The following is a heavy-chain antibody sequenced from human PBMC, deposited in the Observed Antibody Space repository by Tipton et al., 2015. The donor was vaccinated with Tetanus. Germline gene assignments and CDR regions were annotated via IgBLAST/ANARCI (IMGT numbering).Heavy chain of an antibody. D-gene: IGHD3-10*01. J-gene: IGHJ4*02. V-gene: IGHV4-39*01. CDR3: ARHPPPYYYGSGSYRDY. Sequence: TLSLTCSVSGGSISGSSYYWSWIRQPPGKALEWIGSIYYSGSTFYHPSLQSRVTISVDTSKNQFSLRLSSVTAADTAVYFCARHPPPYYYGSGSYRDYGGQGTPVTVSS. CDR1: GGSISGSSYY. CDR2: IYYSGST.